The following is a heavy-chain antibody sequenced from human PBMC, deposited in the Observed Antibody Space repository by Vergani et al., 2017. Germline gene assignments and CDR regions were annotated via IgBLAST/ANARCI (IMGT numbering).Heavy chain of an antibody. V-gene: IGHV1-18*04. Sequence: QVQLVQSGAEVKKPGASVKVSCKASGYTFTSYGISWVRQAPGQGLEWMGWISAYNGNTNYAQKLQGRVTMTTDTSTSTAYMELRSLRSDDTAVYYCGRDKDILTGYYGGSAIDYWGQGTLVTVSS. CDR3: GRDKDILTGYYGGSAIDY. CDR2: ISAYNGNT. J-gene: IGHJ4*02. D-gene: IGHD3-9*01. CDR1: GYTFTSYG.